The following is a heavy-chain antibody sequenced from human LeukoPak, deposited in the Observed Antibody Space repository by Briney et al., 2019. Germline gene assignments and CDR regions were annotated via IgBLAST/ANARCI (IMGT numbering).Heavy chain of an antibody. V-gene: IGHV3-33*06. Sequence: GGSLRLSCAASGFTFSSYGMHWVRQAPGKGLEWVAVVWYDGSNKYYADSVKGRFTISRDNSKNTLYLQMNSLRAEDTAVYYCAKESRRAYSNYAVDYWGQGTLVTVSS. D-gene: IGHD4-11*01. J-gene: IGHJ4*02. CDR1: GFTFSSYG. CDR3: AKESRRAYSNYAVDY. CDR2: VWYDGSNK.